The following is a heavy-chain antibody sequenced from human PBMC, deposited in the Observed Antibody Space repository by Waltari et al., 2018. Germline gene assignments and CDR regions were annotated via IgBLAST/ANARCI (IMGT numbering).Heavy chain of an antibody. V-gene: IGHV4-59*01. CDR1: GGSISSYY. Sequence: QVQLQESGPGLVKPSETLSLTCTVSGGSISSYYWSWIRQPPGKGLEWIGYIYYSGSTNYNPSLKSRVTTSVDTSKNQFSLKLSSVTAADTAVYYCARGGSYYRYWGQGTLVTVSS. CDR3: ARGGSYYRY. CDR2: IYYSGST. J-gene: IGHJ4*02. D-gene: IGHD1-26*01.